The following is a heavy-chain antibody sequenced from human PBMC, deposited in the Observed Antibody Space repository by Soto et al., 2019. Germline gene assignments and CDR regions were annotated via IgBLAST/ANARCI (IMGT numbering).Heavy chain of an antibody. CDR2: IWYDGSNK. CDR1: GFTFSTYG. V-gene: IGHV3-33*01. J-gene: IGHJ4*02. Sequence: QVQLVESGGGVVQPGRYLRLSCAASGFTFSTYGMHWVRQAPGKGLEWVAVIWYDGSNKYYADSVKGRFTISRDNSKNTLYLRMNSLRAEDTAVYYCARLYGYVSHFDSWGQGTLVTVSS. CDR3: ARLYGYVSHFDS. D-gene: IGHD3-16*01.